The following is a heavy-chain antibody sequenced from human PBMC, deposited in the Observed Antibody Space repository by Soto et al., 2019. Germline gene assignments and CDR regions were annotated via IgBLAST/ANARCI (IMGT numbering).Heavy chain of an antibody. Sequence: GGSLRLSCAASGFTFSSYWMSWVRQAPGKGLEWVANIKQDGSEKYYVDSVKGRFTISRDNAKNSLYLQMNSLRAEDTAVYYCARKGLKNSSSWSDAFDIWGQGTMVTVSS. V-gene: IGHV3-7*01. J-gene: IGHJ3*02. CDR2: IKQDGSEK. CDR1: GFTFSSYW. CDR3: ARKGLKNSSSWSDAFDI. D-gene: IGHD6-13*01.